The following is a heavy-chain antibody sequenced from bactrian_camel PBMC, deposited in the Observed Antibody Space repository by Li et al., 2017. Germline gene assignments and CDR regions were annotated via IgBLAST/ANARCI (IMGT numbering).Heavy chain of an antibody. V-gene: IGHV3S53*01. J-gene: IGHJ4*01. Sequence: HVQLVESGGGSVQTGGSLRLSCAASGATFSMGWFRQAPGKEREVVATIGDPGTTTYTDSVKGRFTISKDNANNLYLQMNSLELEDTAMYYCKRWNAALSYWGQGTQVTVS. CDR3: KRWNAALSY. D-gene: IGHD6*01. CDR2: IGDPGTT. CDR1: GATFS.